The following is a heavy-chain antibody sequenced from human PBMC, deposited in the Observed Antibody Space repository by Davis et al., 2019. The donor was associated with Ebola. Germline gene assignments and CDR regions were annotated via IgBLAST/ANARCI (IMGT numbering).Heavy chain of an antibody. CDR2: ISGSGGST. J-gene: IGHJ4*02. CDR1: GFTFSSYA. D-gene: IGHD6-6*01. V-gene: IGHV3-23*01. Sequence: GESLKISCAASGFTFSSYAMSWVRQAPGKGLEWVSAISGSGGSTYYADSVKGRFTISRDNSKNTLYLQMNSLKTEDTAVYYCTISSSSADYWGQGTLVTVSS. CDR3: TISSSSADY.